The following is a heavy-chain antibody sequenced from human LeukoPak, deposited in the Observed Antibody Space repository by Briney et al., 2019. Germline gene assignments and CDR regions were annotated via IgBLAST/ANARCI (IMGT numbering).Heavy chain of an antibody. CDR2: ISAYNGNT. CDR3: ARVYYDILTGYSLDY. D-gene: IGHD3-9*01. V-gene: IGHV1-18*01. J-gene: IGHJ4*02. CDR1: GYTFTSYG. Sequence: RASVKVSCKASGYTFTSYGISWVRQAPGQGLEWMGWISAYNGNTNYAQKLQGRVTMTTDTSTSTAYMELRSLRSDDTAVYYCARVYYDILTGYSLDYWGQGTLVTVSS.